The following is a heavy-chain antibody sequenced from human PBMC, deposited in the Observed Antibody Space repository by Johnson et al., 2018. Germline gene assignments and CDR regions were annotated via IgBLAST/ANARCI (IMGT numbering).Heavy chain of an antibody. V-gene: IGHV4-39*01. Sequence: QVQLQESGPRLVKPSETLSLTCTVSFGSISTTNNYWGWIRQPPGKGLEWIGSIYYSGNTYYNPSLKSRVTISVDTSKNQFSLKLSSVTAADTAVYYCARQYYDFWFPSHFDYWGQGTLVTVSS. J-gene: IGHJ4*02. D-gene: IGHD3-3*01. CDR3: ARQYYDFWFPSHFDY. CDR2: IYYSGNT. CDR1: FGSISTTNNY.